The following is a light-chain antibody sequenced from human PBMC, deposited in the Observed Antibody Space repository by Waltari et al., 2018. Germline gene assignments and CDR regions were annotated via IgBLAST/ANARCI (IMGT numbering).Light chain of an antibody. Sequence: EIVMTQSPATLSVSPGERATLSCRASQSVSSNLAWYQQKPGQAPRLLIYGASTRATGIPARFSGSGSGTEFTLTISSLQSEDFAVYYCQQYNNLWTFGLGTKVEIK. V-gene: IGKV3-15*01. CDR3: QQYNNLWT. CDR2: GAS. CDR1: QSVSSN. J-gene: IGKJ1*01.